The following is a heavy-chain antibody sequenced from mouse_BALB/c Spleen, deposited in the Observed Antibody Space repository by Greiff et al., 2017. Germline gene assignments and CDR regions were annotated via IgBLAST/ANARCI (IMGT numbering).Heavy chain of an antibody. V-gene: IGHV3-2*02. CDR1: GYSITSDYA. J-gene: IGHJ4*01. CDR3: ARALYYRYDGYAMDY. Sequence: VQLKESGPGLVKPSQSLSLTCTVTGYSITSDYAWNWIRQFPGNKLEWMGYISYSGSTSYNPSLKSRISITRDTSKNQFFLQLNSVTTEDTATYYCARALYYRYDGYAMDYWGQGTSVTVSS. D-gene: IGHD2-14*01. CDR2: ISYSGST.